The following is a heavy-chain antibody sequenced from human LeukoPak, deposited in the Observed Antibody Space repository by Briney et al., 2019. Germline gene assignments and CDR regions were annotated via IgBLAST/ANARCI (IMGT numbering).Heavy chain of an antibody. J-gene: IGHJ4*02. V-gene: IGHV3-21*01. CDR1: GFTFSSYS. Sequence: GRSLRLSCAASGFTFSSYSMNWVRQAPGKGLEWVSSISSSSSYIYYADSVKGRFTISRDNAKNSLYLQMNSLRAEDTAVYYCARDLAVAGIQDYWGQGTLVTVSS. CDR2: ISSSSSYI. D-gene: IGHD6-19*01. CDR3: ARDLAVAGIQDY.